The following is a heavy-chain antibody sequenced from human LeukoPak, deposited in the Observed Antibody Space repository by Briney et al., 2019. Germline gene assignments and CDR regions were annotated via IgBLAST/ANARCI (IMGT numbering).Heavy chain of an antibody. CDR2: MNPYSANT. CDR3: ARVRYYYDSSGYYPLFDY. V-gene: IGHV1-8*01. CDR1: GYTFTSSD. Sequence: ASVKVSCKASGYTFTSSDIEWVRQATGQGLEWMGWMNPYSANTGYAQKFQGRVTMTRNTSIGTAYMELNSLRSEDTAVYYGARVRYYYDSSGYYPLFDYWGQGTLVTVSS. J-gene: IGHJ4*02. D-gene: IGHD3-22*01.